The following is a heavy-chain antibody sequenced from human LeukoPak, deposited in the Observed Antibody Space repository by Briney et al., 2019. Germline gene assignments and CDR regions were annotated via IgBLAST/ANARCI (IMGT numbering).Heavy chain of an antibody. CDR1: GGSISNXX. CDR3: ARDTGSXXLFDY. CDR2: IHYSGST. J-gene: IGHJ4*02. V-gene: IGHV4-59*01. Sequence: LTCTVSGGSISNXXXSWIXXXPXXXLXXIAYIHYSGSTNYNPSLKSRVTISVDTSKNQFSLRLSSVTAADTAVYYCARDTGSXXLFDYWGQGTLVXXXX.